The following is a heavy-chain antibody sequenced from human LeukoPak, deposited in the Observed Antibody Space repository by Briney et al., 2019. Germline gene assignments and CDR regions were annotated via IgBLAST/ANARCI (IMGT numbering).Heavy chain of an antibody. CDR3: ARGYPYEAFDI. J-gene: IGHJ3*02. Sequence: SETLSLTCSVSGGSISSSNYYWGWIRQPPGKGLEWIGSIYYSGSTHYNPSLKSRVTISGDTSKNQFSLKLSSVTAADTALYYCARGYPYEAFDIWGQGTMVTVSS. CDR2: IYYSGST. D-gene: IGHD6-13*01. CDR1: GGSISSSNYY. V-gene: IGHV4-39*01.